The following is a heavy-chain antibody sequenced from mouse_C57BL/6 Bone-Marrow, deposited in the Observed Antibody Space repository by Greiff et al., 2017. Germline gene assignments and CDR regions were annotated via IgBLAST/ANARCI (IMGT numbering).Heavy chain of an antibody. J-gene: IGHJ2*01. CDR1: GYTFTDYY. D-gene: IGHD6-2*01. CDR2: INPNDGGT. Sequence: VQLQQSGPELVKPGASVKISCKASGYTFTDYYMNWVKQSHGKSLEWIGDINPNDGGTSYNQKFKGKATLTVDKSSSTAYMELRSLTSEDSAVYYSALSYFYYWGQGTTLTVSS. CDR3: ALSYFYY. V-gene: IGHV1-26*01.